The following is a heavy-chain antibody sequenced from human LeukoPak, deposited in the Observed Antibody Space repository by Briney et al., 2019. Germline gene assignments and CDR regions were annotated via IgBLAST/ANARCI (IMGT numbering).Heavy chain of an antibody. CDR3: AKDSYDSSGYRFDY. V-gene: IGHV3-30*18. Sequence: GGSLRLSCAASGFTFSSYGVHWVRQAPGKGLEWVAVISYDGSNKYYADSVKGRFTISRDNSKNTLYLQMNSLRAEDTAVYYCAKDSYDSSGYRFDYWGQGTLVTVSS. D-gene: IGHD3-22*01. CDR1: GFTFSSYG. CDR2: ISYDGSNK. J-gene: IGHJ4*02.